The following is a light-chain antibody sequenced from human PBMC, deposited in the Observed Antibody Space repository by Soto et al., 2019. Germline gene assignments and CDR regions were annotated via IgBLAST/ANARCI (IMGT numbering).Light chain of an antibody. V-gene: IGKV1-12*01. Sequence: DIQMTQYPSSVSASVGDRVTITCRASQGIGSWLAWYQQKPGKAPNLLIYDASKLHSGVPSRFSGSGSGTEFSLTISSLQPEDCATYYCQQANSFPHTVGGGTKVEI. CDR2: DAS. J-gene: IGKJ4*01. CDR1: QGIGSW. CDR3: QQANSFPHT.